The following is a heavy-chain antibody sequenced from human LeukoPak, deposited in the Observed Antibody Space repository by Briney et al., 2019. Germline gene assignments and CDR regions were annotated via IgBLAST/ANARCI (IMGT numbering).Heavy chain of an antibody. CDR1: GFTFSSYG. D-gene: IGHD3-10*01. J-gene: IGHJ4*02. Sequence: GGSLRLSCAASGFTFSSYGMHWVRQAPGKGLEWVSYISSSGSTIYYADSVKGRFTISRDNAKNSLCLQMNSLRAEDTAVYYCAREMSYYYSGTYYNSFDYWGQGTLVTVSS. CDR3: AREMSYYYSGTYYNSFDY. CDR2: ISSSGSTI. V-gene: IGHV3-48*04.